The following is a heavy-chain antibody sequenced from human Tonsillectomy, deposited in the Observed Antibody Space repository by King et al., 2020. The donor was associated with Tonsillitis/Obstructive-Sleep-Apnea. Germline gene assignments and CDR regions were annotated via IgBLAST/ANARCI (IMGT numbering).Heavy chain of an antibody. J-gene: IGHJ4*02. CDR2: ISGSGGST. CDR3: AKDYYYDSSGYYGFDY. V-gene: IGHV3-23*04. Sequence: VRLVESGGGLVQPGGSLRLSCAASGFTFSSYAMSWVRQAPGKGLEWVSAISGSGGSTYYADSVKGRFTISRDNSKNTLYLQMNSLRAEDTAVYNCAKDYYYDSSGYYGFDYWGQGTLVTVSS. CDR1: GFTFSSYA. D-gene: IGHD3-22*01.